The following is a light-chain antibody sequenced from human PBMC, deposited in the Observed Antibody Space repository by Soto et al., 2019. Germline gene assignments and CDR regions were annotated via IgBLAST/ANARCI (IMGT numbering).Light chain of an antibody. CDR2: EVS. V-gene: IGLV2-14*01. CDR1: SSDVGGYDS. J-gene: IGLJ1*01. Sequence: QSVLTQPASVSGSPGQSITISCTGTSSDVGGYDSLSWYQQHPGKAPKLMIYEVSHRPSGVSHRFSGSKSGHTASLTISGLQAEDEADYYCTSYTSSSTLDYVFXTGTKVTVL. CDR3: TSYTSSSTLDYV.